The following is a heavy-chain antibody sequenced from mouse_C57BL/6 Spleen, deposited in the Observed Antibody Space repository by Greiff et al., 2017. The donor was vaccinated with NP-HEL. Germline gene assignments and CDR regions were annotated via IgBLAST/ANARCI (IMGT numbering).Heavy chain of an antibody. D-gene: IGHD3-2*02. CDR1: GYTFTSYW. Sequence: VQLQQSGAELAKPGASVKLSCKASGYTFTSYWMHWVKQRPGQGLEWIGYINPSSGYTKYNQKFKDKATLTADKASSTSYMQQSSLTYEDAAVYYCASGDSSGYSFAYWGQGTLVTVSA. CDR2: INPSSGYT. V-gene: IGHV1-7*01. CDR3: ASGDSSGYSFAY. J-gene: IGHJ3*01.